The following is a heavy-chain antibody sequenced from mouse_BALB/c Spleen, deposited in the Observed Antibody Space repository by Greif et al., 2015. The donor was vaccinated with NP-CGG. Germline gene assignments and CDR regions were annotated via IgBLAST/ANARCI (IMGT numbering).Heavy chain of an antibody. CDR1: GFTFSSYA. Sequence: EVKLVESGGGLVKPGGSLKLSCAASGFTFSSYAMSWVRQTPEKRLEWVASISSGGSTYYPDSVKGRFTISRDNARNILYLQMSSVRSEDTAMYYCARNYYGSSYRFAYWGQGTLVTVSA. D-gene: IGHD1-1*01. CDR2: ISSGGST. CDR3: ARNYYGSSYRFAY. V-gene: IGHV5-6-5*01. J-gene: IGHJ3*01.